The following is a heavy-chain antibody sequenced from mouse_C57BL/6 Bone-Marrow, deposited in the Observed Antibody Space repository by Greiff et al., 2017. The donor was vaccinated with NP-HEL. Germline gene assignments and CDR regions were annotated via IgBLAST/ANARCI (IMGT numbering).Heavy chain of an antibody. D-gene: IGHD2-4*01. Sequence: DVQLVESGGGLVQPGGSLSLSCAASGFTFTDYYMSWVRQPPGKALEWLGFIRNKANGYTTEYSASVKGRFTISRDNSQSILYLQINALRAEDSATYYCARSIYYDYADDPFDAMDYWGQGTAVTVSS. CDR3: ARSIYYDYADDPFDAMDY. CDR2: IRNKANGYTT. V-gene: IGHV7-3*01. CDR1: GFTFTDYY. J-gene: IGHJ4*01.